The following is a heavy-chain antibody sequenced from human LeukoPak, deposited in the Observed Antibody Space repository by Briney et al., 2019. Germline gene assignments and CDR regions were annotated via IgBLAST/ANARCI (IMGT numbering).Heavy chain of an antibody. CDR1: GDSISEYY. J-gene: IGHJ5*02. CDR2: VYYSGST. Sequence: SETLSLTCTVSGDSISEYYWSWIRQPPGKGLEWIGEVYYSGSTHYNPSLKSRVTISVDTSKNQFSLKLSSVTAADTAVYYCARVDEGGAWGQGTLVTVSS. V-gene: IGHV4-59*12. CDR3: ARVDEGGA. D-gene: IGHD3-16*01.